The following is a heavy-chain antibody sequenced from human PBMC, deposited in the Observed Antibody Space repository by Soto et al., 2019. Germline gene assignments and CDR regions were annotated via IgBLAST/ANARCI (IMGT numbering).Heavy chain of an antibody. CDR1: GGSISSYY. J-gene: IGHJ5*02. V-gene: IGHV4-59*01. Sequence: QVQLQESGPGLVKPSETLSLTCTVSGGSISSYYWSWIRQPPGKGLEWIGYIYYSGSTNYNPSLQSRVTISVDTSQNQFSLKLSSVTAADTAVYYCARDTPDLWFDPWGQGTLVTVSS. D-gene: IGHD3-3*01. CDR2: IYYSGST. CDR3: ARDTPDLWFDP.